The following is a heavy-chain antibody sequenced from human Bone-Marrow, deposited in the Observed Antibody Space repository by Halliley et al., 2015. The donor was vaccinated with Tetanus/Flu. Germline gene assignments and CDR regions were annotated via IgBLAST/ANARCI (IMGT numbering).Heavy chain of an antibody. J-gene: IGHJ4*02. CDR3: ASSATADRALFDC. D-gene: IGHD3-16*02. CDR2: AYYSGST. V-gene: IGHV4-31*02. Sequence: VEWIGHAYYSGSTSYTPSRRSRTTISIDTPKSQFSLRLSSVTAADTATYYCASSATADRALFDCWGQGILVPVSS.